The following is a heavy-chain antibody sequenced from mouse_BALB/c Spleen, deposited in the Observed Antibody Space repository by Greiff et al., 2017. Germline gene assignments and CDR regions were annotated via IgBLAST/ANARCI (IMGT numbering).Heavy chain of an antibody. CDR2: IWSGGST. V-gene: IGHV2-2*02. J-gene: IGHJ2*01. D-gene: IGHD2-10*01. CDR3: AREGPYYGNYFDY. Sequence: VQLQESGPGLVQPSQSLSITCTVSGFSLTSYGVHWVRQSPGKGLEWLGVIWSGGSTDYNAAFISRLSISKDNSKSQIFFKMNSLQANDTAIYYCAREGPYYGNYFDYWGQGTTLTVSS. CDR1: GFSLTSYG.